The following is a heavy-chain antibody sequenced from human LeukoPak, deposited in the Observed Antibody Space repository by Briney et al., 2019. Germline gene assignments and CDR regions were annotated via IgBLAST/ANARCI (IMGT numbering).Heavy chain of an antibody. V-gene: IGHV3-23*01. CDR2: FNGRGGST. CDR3: AKKEGCSGGSCYFHPGYFDY. D-gene: IGHD2-15*01. Sequence: PEGSPRISCAASGFTISSYAMSWVRQAPGKGLGWVSAFNGRGGSTYYADSVKGRFTISRDNSKNTLYLQMNSLRAEDTAVYYCAKKEGCSGGSCYFHPGYFDYWGQGTLVTVSS. J-gene: IGHJ4*02. CDR1: GFTISSYA.